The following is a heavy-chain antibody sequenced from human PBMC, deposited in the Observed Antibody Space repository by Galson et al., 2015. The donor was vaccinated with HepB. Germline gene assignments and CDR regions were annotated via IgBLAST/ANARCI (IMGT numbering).Heavy chain of an antibody. V-gene: IGHV3-49*03. CDR3: TRAVGVVVPAAMRFDP. Sequence: SLRLSCAASGFTFGDYAMSWFRQAPGKGLEWVGFIRSKAYGGTTEYAASVKGRFTISRDDSKSIAYLQMNSLKTEDTAVYYCTRAVGVVVPAAMRFDPWGQGTLVTVSS. CDR2: IRSKAYGGTT. D-gene: IGHD2-2*01. CDR1: GFTFGDYA. J-gene: IGHJ5*02.